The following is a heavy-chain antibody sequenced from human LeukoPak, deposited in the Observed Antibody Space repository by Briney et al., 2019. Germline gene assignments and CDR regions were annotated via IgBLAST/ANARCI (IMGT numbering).Heavy chain of an antibody. CDR3: ARVSPGGPMVRGVIILSYYFDY. D-gene: IGHD3-10*01. CDR2: IYSDGST. J-gene: IGHJ4*02. Sequence: GGSLRLSCAASGFTVSSNYMSWVRQAPGKGLGWVSVIYSDGSTYYADSVKGRFTISRDNSKNTLYLQMNSLRAEDTAVYYCARVSPGGPMVRGVIILSYYFDYWGQGTLVTVSS. V-gene: IGHV3-66*01. CDR1: GFTVSSNY.